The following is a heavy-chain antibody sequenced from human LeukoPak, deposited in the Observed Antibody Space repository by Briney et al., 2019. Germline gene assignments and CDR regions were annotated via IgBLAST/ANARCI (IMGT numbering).Heavy chain of an antibody. Sequence: SETLSLTCAVYGGSFSGYYRSWIRQPPGKGLEWIGEINHSGSTNYNPSLKSRVTISVDTSKNQFSLKLSSVTAADTAVYYCARFPSIAVAGTNWFDPWGQGTLVTVSS. V-gene: IGHV4-34*01. J-gene: IGHJ5*02. CDR2: INHSGST. CDR3: ARFPSIAVAGTNWFDP. CDR1: GGSFSGYY. D-gene: IGHD6-19*01.